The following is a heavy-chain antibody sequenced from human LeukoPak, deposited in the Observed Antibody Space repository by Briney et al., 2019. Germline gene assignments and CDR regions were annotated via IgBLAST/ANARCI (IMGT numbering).Heavy chain of an antibody. CDR1: RFTFSSSN. V-gene: IGHV3-20*04. CDR2: INWNGGNT. D-gene: IGHD6-19*01. CDR3: GRDLSGWYGPDY. J-gene: IGHJ4*02. Sequence: PGGSLRLSCAASRFTFSSSNMNWVRQAPGKGLEWVAGINWNGGNTGYSDSVKGRFTISRDNAKNSLYLQMDSLRAEDTALYYCGRDLSGWYGPDYWGQGTLVTVSS.